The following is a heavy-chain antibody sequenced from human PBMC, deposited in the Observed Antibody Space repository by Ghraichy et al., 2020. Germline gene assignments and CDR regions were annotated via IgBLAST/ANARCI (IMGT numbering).Heavy chain of an antibody. CDR3: AKEGALSD. V-gene: IGHV3-30*18. J-gene: IGHJ4*02. CDR1: GFTFSSYG. CDR2: ISYDGSNK. Sequence: LSLTCAASGFTFSSYGMHWVRQAPGKGLEWVAVISYDGSNKYYADSVKGRFTISRDNSKNTLYLQMNSLRAEDTAVYYCAKEGALSDWGQGTLVTVSS.